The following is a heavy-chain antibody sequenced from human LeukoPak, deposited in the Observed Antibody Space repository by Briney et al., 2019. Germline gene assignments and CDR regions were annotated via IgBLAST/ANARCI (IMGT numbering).Heavy chain of an antibody. CDR2: IYPGDSVT. CDR3: ATCDSSGYLGDY. V-gene: IGHV5-51*01. D-gene: IGHD3-22*01. J-gene: IGHJ4*02. Sequence: GESLKISCKGSGYDFTKYWIGWVRQIPGKGQEWMGVIYPGDSVTRYSPSFQGQVTISVDRSISTAYLQWSSLKASDTAMYYCATCDSSGYLGDYWGQGTLVTVCS. CDR1: GYDFTKYW.